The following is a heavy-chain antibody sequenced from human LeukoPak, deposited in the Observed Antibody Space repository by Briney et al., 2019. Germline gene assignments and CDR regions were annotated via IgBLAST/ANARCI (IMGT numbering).Heavy chain of an antibody. D-gene: IGHD2-15*01. CDR2: IKEDGSEK. CDR1: GFTFSSSW. CDR3: ARDQRASPAAADY. Sequence: GGSLRLSCAASGFTFSSSWMTWVRQAPGKGREWVPNIKEDGSEKYHVDSVRGRFTISRDNAKNSLYLQMNSLRAEDTAVYYCARDQRASPAAADYWGQGTLVTVSS. V-gene: IGHV3-7*01. J-gene: IGHJ4*02.